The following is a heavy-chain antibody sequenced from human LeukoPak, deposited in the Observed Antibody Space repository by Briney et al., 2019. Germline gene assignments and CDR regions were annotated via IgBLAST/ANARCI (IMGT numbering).Heavy chain of an antibody. CDR2: INPNSGDT. Sequence: ASVKVSFKGAGYAFTVYDMHWGGQGRGQGKEWMGWINPNSGDTNYAQKFPGRVTMTRDTSISTAHMELSRLRSDDTAVYYCARANPLYCSSTTCLFDYWGQGTLVTVSS. V-gene: IGHV1-2*02. CDR3: ARANPLYCSSTTCLFDY. J-gene: IGHJ4*02. D-gene: IGHD2-2*01. CDR1: GYAFTVYD.